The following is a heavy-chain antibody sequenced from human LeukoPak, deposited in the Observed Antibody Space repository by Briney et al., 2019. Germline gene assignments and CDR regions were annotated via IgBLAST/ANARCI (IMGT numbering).Heavy chain of an antibody. D-gene: IGHD5-12*01. CDR3: AREDYSGYDYLFRT. CDR2: INSDGSST. V-gene: IGHV3-74*01. J-gene: IGHJ5*02. Sequence: PGGSLRLSCAASGFTFSSYWMHWVRQAPGKGLVWVSRINSDGSSTSYADSVKGRFTISRDNAKNTLYLQVNSLRAEDTAVYYCAREDYSGYDYLFRTWGQGTLVTVSS. CDR1: GFTFSSYW.